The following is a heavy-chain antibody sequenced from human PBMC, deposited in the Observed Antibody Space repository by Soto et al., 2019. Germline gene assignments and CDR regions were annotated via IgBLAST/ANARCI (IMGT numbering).Heavy chain of an antibody. CDR1: GYTFISYA. D-gene: IGHD4-17*01. CDR2: IDSNSDAT. Sequence: QVQLVQSGAELRKPGASMKVSCTTSGYTFISYAIHWVRKTRGHGFEWMGWIDSNSDATIYEQKFPHRVTMPRHTSIRTAYMQLRSLTTDDTADYFCARSPYGGVAVDLWGRGTIVTVSS. J-gene: IGHJ3*01. V-gene: IGHV1-2*02. CDR3: ARSPYGGVAVDL.